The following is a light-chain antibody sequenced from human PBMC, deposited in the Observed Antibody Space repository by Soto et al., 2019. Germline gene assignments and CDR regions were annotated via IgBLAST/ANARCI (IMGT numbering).Light chain of an antibody. Sequence: EIVLTQSPGTLSLSPGDRATLSCRASQSVSSNYLAWYQQKPGQAPRLLIYGGSSRATGIPDRFSGSWSGTDLTLTISRLEPEDFAVYYCRYYGSPWTVCQGTKVDIK. CDR2: GGS. CDR3: RYYGSPWT. V-gene: IGKV3-20*01. J-gene: IGKJ1*01. CDR1: QSVSSNY.